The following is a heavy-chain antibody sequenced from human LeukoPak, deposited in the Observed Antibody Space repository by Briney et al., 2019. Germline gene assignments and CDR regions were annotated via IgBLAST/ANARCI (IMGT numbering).Heavy chain of an antibody. CDR2: IYASGST. D-gene: IGHD1-26*01. CDR1: GGSNSSYY. V-gene: IGHV4-4*07. J-gene: IGHJ3*02. Sequence: SETLSLTCTVSGGSNSSYYWNWIRQPAGKGLEWIGRIYASGSTNYNPSLKSRVTMSVDTSKNQFSLKLSSVTAADTAVYYCARALLTTPPAAFDIWGQGTMVTVSS. CDR3: ARALLTTPPAAFDI.